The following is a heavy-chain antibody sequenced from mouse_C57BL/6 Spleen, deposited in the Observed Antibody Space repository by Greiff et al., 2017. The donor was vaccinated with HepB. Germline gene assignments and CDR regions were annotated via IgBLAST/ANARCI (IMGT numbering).Heavy chain of an antibody. V-gene: IGHV5-16*01. CDR1: GFTFSDYY. J-gene: IGHJ4*01. CDR3: ARGPYYYGSRGGAMDY. Sequence: EVKVVESEGGLVQPGSSMKLSCTASGFTFSDYYMAWVRQVPEKGLEWVANINYDGSSTYYLDSLKSRFIISRDNAKKILYLQMSSLKSEDTATYYCARGPYYYGSRGGAMDYWGQGTSVTVSS. CDR2: INYDGSST. D-gene: IGHD1-1*01.